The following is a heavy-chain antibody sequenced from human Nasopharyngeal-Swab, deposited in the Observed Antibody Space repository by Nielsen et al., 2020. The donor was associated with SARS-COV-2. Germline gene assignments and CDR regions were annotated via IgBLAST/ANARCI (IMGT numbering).Heavy chain of an antibody. Sequence: GESLKISCAASGFTFSDSAIHWVRQASGKGLEWVGGIRSKGTTYATAYAASVKGRFIIFRDDPTNTAYLQMNSLKTEDTAVYYCTRCGGGCYAGRDYWGQGTLVTVSS. CDR2: IRSKGTTYAT. D-gene: IGHD2-15*01. V-gene: IGHV3-73*01. CDR3: TRCGGGCYAGRDY. J-gene: IGHJ4*02. CDR1: GFTFSDSA.